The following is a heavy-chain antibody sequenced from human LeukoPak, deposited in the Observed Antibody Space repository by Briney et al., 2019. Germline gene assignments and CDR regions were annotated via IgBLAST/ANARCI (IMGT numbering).Heavy chain of an antibody. Sequence: GGSLRLSCAASGFTFSSYSMSWVRQAPGKGLEWVSSISTSSSYIYYADSVKGRFTISRDNSKNTLYLQMNSLRAEDTAVYYCAKALYSSGWSYYYYYMDVWGKGTTVTISS. CDR1: GFTFSSYS. CDR2: ISTSSSYI. V-gene: IGHV3-21*01. CDR3: AKALYSSGWSYYYYYMDV. J-gene: IGHJ6*03. D-gene: IGHD6-19*01.